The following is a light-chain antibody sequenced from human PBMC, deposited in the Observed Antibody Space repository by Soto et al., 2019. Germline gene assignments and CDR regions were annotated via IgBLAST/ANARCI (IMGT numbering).Light chain of an antibody. CDR1: QSVSSN. V-gene: IGKV3-15*01. CDR3: QQYNNWPIT. CDR2: GTS. J-gene: IGKJ5*01. Sequence: EIVMTQSPAALSISPGERATLSCRASQSVSSNFAWYQQKPGQAPRLLFYGTSNRATGVPARFSGSGSGTEFSLTISSLQSEDFAVYYCQQYNNWPITFGQGTRLEI.